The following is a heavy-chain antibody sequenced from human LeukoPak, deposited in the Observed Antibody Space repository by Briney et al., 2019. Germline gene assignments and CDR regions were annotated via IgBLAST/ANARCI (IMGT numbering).Heavy chain of an antibody. J-gene: IGHJ4*02. V-gene: IGHV3-23*01. CDR3: AKEQGQQLVLNPFDY. CDR2: ISGSGGCT. CDR1: GFTFSSYA. D-gene: IGHD6-13*01. Sequence: GSLRLSCAASGFTFSSYAMSWVRQAPGKGLEWVSAISGSGGCTYYADSVKGRFTISRDNSKNTLYLQMNSLRAEDTAVYYCAKEQGQQLVLNPFDYWGQGTLVTVSS.